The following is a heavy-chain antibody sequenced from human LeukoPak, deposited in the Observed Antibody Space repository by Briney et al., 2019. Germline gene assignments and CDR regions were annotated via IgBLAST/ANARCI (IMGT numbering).Heavy chain of an antibody. CDR3: ARGPPNWGYDY. CDR1: GYTFTSYD. V-gene: IGHV1-8*01. Sequence: ASVNVSCKASGYTFTSYDFNWVRQATGQRPEWMGWMSPNSGDTGYAQKFQDRVTMTRNTSISTAYMELSSLRSDDTAVYYCARGPPNWGYDYWGPGTLVTVSS. CDR2: MSPNSGDT. D-gene: IGHD7-27*01. J-gene: IGHJ4*02.